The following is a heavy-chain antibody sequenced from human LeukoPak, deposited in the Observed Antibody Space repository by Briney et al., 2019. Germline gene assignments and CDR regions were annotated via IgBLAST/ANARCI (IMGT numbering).Heavy chain of an antibody. CDR3: TRVSSGWYSIDY. CDR2: IRSKAYGGTT. D-gene: IGHD6-19*01. Sequence: GGSLRLSCTASGFTFGDYAMSWVRQAPGKGLEWVGFIRSKAYGGTTEYAASVNGRFTISRDDSKSIAYLKMNSLKTEDTAVYYCTRVSSGWYSIDYWGQGTLVTVSS. CDR1: GFTFGDYA. V-gene: IGHV3-49*04. J-gene: IGHJ4*02.